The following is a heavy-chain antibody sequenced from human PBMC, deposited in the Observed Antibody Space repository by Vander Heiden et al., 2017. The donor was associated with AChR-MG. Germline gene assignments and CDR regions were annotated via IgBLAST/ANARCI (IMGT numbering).Heavy chain of an antibody. J-gene: IGHJ5*02. Sequence: QVQLQESGPGLVKPSETLSLTCSVPGGAISNYYWSWIRQPPGKGLEWIGYIYSSGSTNYNPSLKSRVTISVDTSKNQFSLRLSSVTAADTAVYYCARETIVTRQSWFDPWGQGTLVTVSS. D-gene: IGHD4-4*01. CDR2: IYSSGST. CDR3: ARETIVTRQSWFDP. CDR1: GGAISNYY. V-gene: IGHV4-59*01.